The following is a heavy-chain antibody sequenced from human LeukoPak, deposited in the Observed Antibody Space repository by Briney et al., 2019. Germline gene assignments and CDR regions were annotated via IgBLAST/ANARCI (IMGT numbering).Heavy chain of an antibody. J-gene: IGHJ4*02. D-gene: IGHD3-9*01. Sequence: GASLRLSCSASGFTFSGHAMSWVRQAPGKGLGWVSTISSAGDVTYHADSVKGRFAIFRDNSKNTLYLQMATLRVEDTAIYYCATDYTTGYFPFWGPGTLVTVSS. V-gene: IGHV3-23*01. CDR2: ISSAGDVT. CDR3: ATDYTTGYFPF. CDR1: GFTFSGHA.